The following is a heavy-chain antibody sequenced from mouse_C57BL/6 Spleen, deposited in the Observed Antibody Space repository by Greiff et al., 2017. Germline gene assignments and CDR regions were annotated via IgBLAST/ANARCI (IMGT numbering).Heavy chain of an antibody. V-gene: IGHV1-26*01. D-gene: IGHD1-1*01. J-gene: IGHJ2*01. Sequence: EVQLQQSGPELVKPGASVKISCKASGYTSTDYYMNWVKQSHGKSLEWIGDINPNNGGTSYNQKFKGKATLTVDKSSSTAYMELRSLTSEDSAVYYCARDELDYYGSSYSDYWGQGTTLTVSS. CDR2: INPNNGGT. CDR3: ARDELDYYGSSYSDY. CDR1: GYTSTDYY.